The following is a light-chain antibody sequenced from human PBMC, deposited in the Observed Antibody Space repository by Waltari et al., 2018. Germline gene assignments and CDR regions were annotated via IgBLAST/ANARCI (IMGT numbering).Light chain of an antibody. J-gene: IGKJ1*01. V-gene: IGKV1-9*01. CDR2: AAS. Sequence: IQLTQSPSSLSASVGDRVTITCRASQGISDFLACYQQKPGKAPKLLIYAASTLQSGVPSRFSGSGSGTDFTLTITSLQPEDFATYYCQLLNSSQWTFGQGTKVEIK. CDR3: QLLNSSQWT. CDR1: QGISDF.